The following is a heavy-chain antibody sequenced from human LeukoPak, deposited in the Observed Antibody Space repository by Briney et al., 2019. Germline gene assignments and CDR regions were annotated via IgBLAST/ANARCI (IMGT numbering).Heavy chain of an antibody. J-gene: IGHJ5*01. D-gene: IGHD2-15*01. CDR3: SREQVAEPGGDS. V-gene: IGHV3-33*01. Sequence: PGRSLRLSCAASGFTFSSYGMHWVRQAPGKGLEWVAVIWYDGSNKYYADSVKGRFTISRDNSKNTLYLQMNSLRAEDTAVYYCSREQVAEPGGDSWGQGTLVTVSS. CDR2: IWYDGSNK. CDR1: GFTFSSYG.